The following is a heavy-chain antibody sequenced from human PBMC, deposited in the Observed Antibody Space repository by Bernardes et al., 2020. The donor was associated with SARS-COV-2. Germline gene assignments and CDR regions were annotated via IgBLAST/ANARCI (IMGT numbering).Heavy chain of an antibody. CDR3: ARDGSPHGRDQRGGWFDP. J-gene: IGHJ5*02. Sequence: GGSLRLSRAASGFTFSDYFMGWIRQAPGTGLEWVASISSSGGTIYYADSLKGRFTISRDNTKNSLYLQMNSLTVEDTAVYYCARDGSPHGRDQRGGWFDPWGQGKPVNVSS. D-gene: IGHD1-26*01. CDR2: ISSSGGTI. CDR1: GFTFSDYF. V-gene: IGHV3-11*01.